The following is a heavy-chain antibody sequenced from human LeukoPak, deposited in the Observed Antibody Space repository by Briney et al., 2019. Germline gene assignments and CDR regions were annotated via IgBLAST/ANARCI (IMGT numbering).Heavy chain of an antibody. Sequence: ASVKVSCKASGGTFSNDAISWVRQAPGQGLEWMGRIIPNLGMALYAQKFKGRVAITADKSPSTAYMELSSLTSEDTAVYFCARDLVCTMNCKDSWGQGTLVTVS. D-gene: IGHD2-2*01. CDR3: ARDLVCTMNCKDS. J-gene: IGHJ4*02. CDR1: GGTFSNDA. V-gene: IGHV1-69*04. CDR2: IIPNLGMA.